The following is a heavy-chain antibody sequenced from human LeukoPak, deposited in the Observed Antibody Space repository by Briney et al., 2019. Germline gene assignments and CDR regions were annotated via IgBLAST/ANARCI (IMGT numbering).Heavy chain of an antibody. CDR2: INPNSGGT. J-gene: IGHJ4*02. V-gene: IGHV1-2*02. CDR3: ARDPVATRPFYYFDY. D-gene: IGHD5-12*01. CDR1: GYTFTGYY. Sequence: ASVKVSCKASGYTFTGYYMHWVRQAPGQGLEWMGWINPNSGGTNYAQKFQGRVTMTRDTSISTAYMELSRLRSEDTAVYYCARDPVATRPFYYFDYWGQGTLVTVSS.